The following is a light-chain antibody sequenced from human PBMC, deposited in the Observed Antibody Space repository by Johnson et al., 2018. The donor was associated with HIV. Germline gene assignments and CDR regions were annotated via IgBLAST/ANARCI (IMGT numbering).Light chain of an antibody. V-gene: IGLV1-51*01. CDR2: DNN. J-gene: IGLJ1*01. Sequence: QPVLTQPPSVSAAPGQKVTISCSGSSSNIGNNYVSWYQQLPGTAPKLLIYDNNKRPSGIPGRFSGSKSGPSATLGLTGLQTGDEADYYCGTWDSSLSAFVFGTGTKVSVL. CDR1: SSNIGNNY. CDR3: GTWDSSLSAFV.